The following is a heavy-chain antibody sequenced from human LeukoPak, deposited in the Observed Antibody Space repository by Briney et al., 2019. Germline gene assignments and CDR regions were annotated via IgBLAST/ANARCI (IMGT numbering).Heavy chain of an antibody. V-gene: IGHV3-23*01. D-gene: IGHD3-22*01. CDR3: AKPTNYYDNSGYFYVGGGDWFFDL. CDR1: GFTFSSYA. Sequence: GGSLRLSCAASGFTFSSYAMSWVRQAPGKGLEWVSSISGSGTTYYVDSVKGRFTISRDDSNNTVFLQMNGLRAEDTAFYYCAKPTNYYDNSGYFYVGGGDWFFDLWGRGTLVTVSS. J-gene: IGHJ2*01. CDR2: ISGSGTT.